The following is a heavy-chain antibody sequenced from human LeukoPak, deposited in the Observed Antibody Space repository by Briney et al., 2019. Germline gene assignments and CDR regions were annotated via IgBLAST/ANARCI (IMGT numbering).Heavy chain of an antibody. D-gene: IGHD3-10*01. CDR3: ARGVQGWFAP. V-gene: IGHV4-31*03. J-gene: IGHJ5*02. CDR1: GDSISSGAYY. Sequence: PSQTLSLTCTVSGDSISSGAYYWTWVRQYPGTGLEWIGYISHIGTTYNNPSLKSRVSISVDTSRNQLSLRLTSVTAADTAVYYCARGVQGWFAPWGQGTLVTVSS. CDR2: ISHIGTT.